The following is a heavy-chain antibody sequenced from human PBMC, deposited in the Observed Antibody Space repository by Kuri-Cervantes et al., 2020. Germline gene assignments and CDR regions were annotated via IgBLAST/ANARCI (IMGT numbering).Heavy chain of an antibody. V-gene: IGHV4-38-2*01. CDR1: GYSISSGYY. J-gene: IGHJ6*03. Sequence: SETLSLTCAVSGYSISSGYYWGWIRQPPGKGLEWIGSIYHSGSTYYNPSLKSRVTISVDTSKNQFSLKLSSVTAADTAVYYCARPYSYYYYMDVWGQGTTVTVSS. CDR2: IYHSGST. CDR3: ARPYSYYYYMDV.